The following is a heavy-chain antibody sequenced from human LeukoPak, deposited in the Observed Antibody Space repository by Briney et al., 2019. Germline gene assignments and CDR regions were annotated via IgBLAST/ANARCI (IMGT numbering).Heavy chain of an antibody. D-gene: IGHD6-19*01. CDR3: AKADIAVAYNPRNWFDP. CDR2: ISGSGGST. J-gene: IGHJ5*02. Sequence: SRRLARSASGVNFSSVAMSWVRQAPGKGLEWVSAISGSGGSTYYADSVKGRFTISRDNSKNTLYLQMNSLRAEDTAVYYCAKADIAVAYNPRNWFDPWGQGTLVTVSS. V-gene: IGHV3-23*01. CDR1: GVNFSSVA.